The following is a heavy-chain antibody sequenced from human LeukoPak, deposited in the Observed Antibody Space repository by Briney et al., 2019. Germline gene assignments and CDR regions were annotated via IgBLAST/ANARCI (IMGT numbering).Heavy chain of an antibody. Sequence: SSETLSLTCTVSGGSVSSGSYYWSWIRQPPGKGLEWIGYIYYSGSTNYNPSLKSRVTVSVDTSKNQFSLKLSSVTAADTAVYYCARVGGYCSGGSCYSFDYWGQGTLVTVSS. D-gene: IGHD2-15*01. CDR3: ARVGGYCSGGSCYSFDY. CDR1: GGSVSSGSYY. J-gene: IGHJ4*02. CDR2: IYYSGST. V-gene: IGHV4-61*01.